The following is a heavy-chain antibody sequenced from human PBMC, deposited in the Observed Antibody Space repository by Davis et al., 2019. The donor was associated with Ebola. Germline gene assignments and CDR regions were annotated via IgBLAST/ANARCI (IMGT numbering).Heavy chain of an antibody. CDR2: ISGSGGTT. J-gene: IGHJ4*02. CDR3: AKDGWAYSYGTDY. Sequence: GGSLRLSCTVSGGSISSGGYYWSWIRQHPGKGLEWVSAISGSGGTTYYAGSVKGRFTVSRDNSKNTLYLQMNSLRAEDTAVYYCAKDGWAYSYGTDYWGQGTLVTVSS. V-gene: IGHV3-23*01. CDR1: GGSISSGGYY. D-gene: IGHD5-18*01.